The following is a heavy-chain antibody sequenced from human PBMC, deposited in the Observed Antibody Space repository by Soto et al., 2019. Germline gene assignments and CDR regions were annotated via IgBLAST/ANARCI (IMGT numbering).Heavy chain of an antibody. J-gene: IGHJ6*02. V-gene: IGHV4-30-4*08. Sequence: SETLSLTCTVSGGSISSGDYYWSWIRQPPGKGLEWIGYIYYSGSTYYNPSLKSRVTISVDTSKNQFSLKLSSVTAADTAVYYCARDGGSTVTTHYYYYGMDVWGQGTTVTVSS. CDR1: GGSISSGDYY. D-gene: IGHD4-17*01. CDR2: IYYSGST. CDR3: ARDGGSTVTTHYYYYGMDV.